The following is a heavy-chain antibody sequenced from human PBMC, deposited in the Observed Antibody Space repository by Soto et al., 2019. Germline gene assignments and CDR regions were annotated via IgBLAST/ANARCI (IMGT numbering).Heavy chain of an antibody. V-gene: IGHV4-30-4*01. J-gene: IGHJ4*02. D-gene: IGHD4-17*01. Sequence: QVQLQESGPGLVKPSQTLSLTFTVSGGSISSGDYYWSWIRQPPGKGLEWIGYIYYRGSTYYNPSLKSRGTISVDTSKKQFSLKLSSVTASDTAVSYCARDQRNGDYSSYWGQGTLVTVSS. CDR3: ARDQRNGDYSSY. CDR2: IYYRGST. CDR1: GGSISSGDYY.